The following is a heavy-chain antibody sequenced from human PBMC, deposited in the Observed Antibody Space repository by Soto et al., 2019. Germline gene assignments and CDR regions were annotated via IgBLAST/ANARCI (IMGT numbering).Heavy chain of an antibody. CDR1: GFTFSSYA. V-gene: IGHV3-23*01. CDR3: AKSQTKAVVAANSYYYYYYYMDV. J-gene: IGHJ6*03. D-gene: IGHD2-15*01. CDR2: ISGSGGST. Sequence: GGSLRLSCAASGFTFSSYAMSWVRQAPGKGLEWVSAISGSGGSTYYADSVKGRFTISRDNSKNTLYLQMNSLRAEDTAVYYCAKSQTKAVVAANSYYYYYYYMDVWGKGTTVTVSS.